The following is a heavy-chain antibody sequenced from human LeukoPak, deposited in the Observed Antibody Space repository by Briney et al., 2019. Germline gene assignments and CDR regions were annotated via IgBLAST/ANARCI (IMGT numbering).Heavy chain of an antibody. CDR1: GGSNSSGGYS. Sequence: SETLSLTCAVSGGSNSSGGYSWSWIRQPPGKGLEWIGYIYHSGSTYYNPSLKSRVTISVDRSKNQFSLKLSSVTAADTAVYYCARGTFRGSGSFDYWGQGTLVTVSS. V-gene: IGHV4-30-2*01. D-gene: IGHD3-10*01. CDR3: ARGTFRGSGSFDY. J-gene: IGHJ4*02. CDR2: IYHSGST.